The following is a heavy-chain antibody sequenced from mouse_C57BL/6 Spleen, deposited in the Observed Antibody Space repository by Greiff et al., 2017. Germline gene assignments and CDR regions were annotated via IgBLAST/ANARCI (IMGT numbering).Heavy chain of an antibody. D-gene: IGHD2-2*01. V-gene: IGHV1-62-2*01. CDR3: AKHDPGYPGFAY. CDR2: FYPGSGST. Sequence: QVQLQQSGAELVKPGASVKLSCKASGYTFTEYTIHWVKQRSGQGLEWIGWFYPGSGSTKYNEKFKDKATLTADKSSSTAYMELSRLTAEDSAVYICAKHDPGYPGFAYWGQGTLVTVSA. CDR1: GYTFTEYT. J-gene: IGHJ3*01.